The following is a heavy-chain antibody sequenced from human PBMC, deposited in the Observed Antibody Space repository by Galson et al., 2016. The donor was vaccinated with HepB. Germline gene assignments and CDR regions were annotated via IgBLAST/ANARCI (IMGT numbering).Heavy chain of an antibody. V-gene: IGHV3-23*01. CDR3: AKIRTWTHDAFDI. CDR2: ISGSGGST. D-gene: IGHD1-1*01. CDR1: GSTFSSYA. J-gene: IGHJ3*02. Sequence: SLRLSCAASGSTFSSYAVSWVRQAPGKGLEWVSAISGSGGSTYYADSVKGRFTISRDNSKNTLHLQMNSLRAEDTAVYFCAKIRTWTHDAFDIWGQGTMVTVSS.